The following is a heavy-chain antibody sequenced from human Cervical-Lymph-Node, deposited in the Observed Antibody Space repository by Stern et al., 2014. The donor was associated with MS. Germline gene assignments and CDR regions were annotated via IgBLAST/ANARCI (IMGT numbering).Heavy chain of an antibody. V-gene: IGHV2-5*02. CDR2: IYWDDDK. CDR1: GFSLSTNGVG. CDR3: AHITAYSGTYPPSY. Sequence: QVTLRESGPTLVKPTQTLTLTCTFSGFSLSTNGVGVGWIRQPPGKALEWLALIYWDDDKRYSPSLKSRLTITKDTSKNQVDLTMTYMDPVDTATYYCAHITAYSGTYPPSYWGQGTLVTVSS. J-gene: IGHJ4*02. D-gene: IGHD1-26*01.